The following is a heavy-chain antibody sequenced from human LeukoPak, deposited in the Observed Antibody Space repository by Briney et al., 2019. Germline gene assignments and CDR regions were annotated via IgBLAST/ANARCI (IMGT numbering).Heavy chain of an antibody. CDR2: ISAYNGNT. CDR3: ARGMGYNYYYMDV. V-gene: IGHV1-18*01. CDR1: GYSFTNYV. J-gene: IGHJ6*03. Sequence: ASVKVSCKASGYSFTNYVIISWVRQAPGQRLEWMGWISAYNGNTEYVQNLQGRVTMTTDTPTSTAYMELRSLRFDDTAVYYCARGMGYNYYYMDVWGKGTTVTVSS. D-gene: IGHD2-8*01.